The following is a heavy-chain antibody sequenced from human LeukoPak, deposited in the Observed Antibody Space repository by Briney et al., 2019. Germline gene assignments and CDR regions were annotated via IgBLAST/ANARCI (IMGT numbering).Heavy chain of an antibody. V-gene: IGHV4-31*03. CDR1: GGSISSSGYY. Sequence: SETLSLTCTVSGGSISSSGYYRSWIRQHPGKDLEWIGYIYYSGTTDYNPSLESRVIISRDTSKNQFSLKLSSVTAADTAVYYCARVSFHCSSTSCYSNNYYHYGMDVWGQGTTVTVSS. D-gene: IGHD2-2*01. CDR2: IYYSGTT. J-gene: IGHJ6*02. CDR3: ARVSFHCSSTSCYSNNYYHYGMDV.